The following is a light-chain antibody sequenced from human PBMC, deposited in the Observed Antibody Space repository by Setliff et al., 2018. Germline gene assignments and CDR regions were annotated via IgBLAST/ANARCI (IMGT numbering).Light chain of an antibody. CDR1: SSDVGAYNY. J-gene: IGLJ1*01. CDR2: EVT. Sequence: QSVLAQPPSASGSPGQSVTLSCTGSSSDVGAYNYVSWYQQHPGKAPKLLIFEVTKRPSGVPDRFSGSKSGNTASLTVSGLQAEDESHYYCTSYTSSSTLYVFGTGTKVTVL. CDR3: TSYTSSSTLYV. V-gene: IGLV2-8*01.